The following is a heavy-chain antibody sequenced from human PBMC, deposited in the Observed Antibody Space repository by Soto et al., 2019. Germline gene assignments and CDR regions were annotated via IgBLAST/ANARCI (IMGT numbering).Heavy chain of an antibody. Sequence: EVQLLESGGGLVQPGGSLRLSCAASGFTFSSDAMSWVRQAPGKGLEWVSAISGSGGTTYYADSVKGRFTISRENSKNTLYLQMNRLRDEDTAVYYCAKTANGWFSAFDIWGQGTMVTVSS. CDR2: ISGSGGTT. J-gene: IGHJ3*02. D-gene: IGHD6-19*01. CDR3: AKTANGWFSAFDI. V-gene: IGHV3-23*01. CDR1: GFTFSSDA.